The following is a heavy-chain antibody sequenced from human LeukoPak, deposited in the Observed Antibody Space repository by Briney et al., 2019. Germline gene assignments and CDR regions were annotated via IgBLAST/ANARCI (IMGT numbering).Heavy chain of an antibody. CDR2: ISYDGSNK. CDR1: GFTFSSYA. CDR3: ARGLYCSGGSCPANWFDP. V-gene: IGHV3-30*04. J-gene: IGHJ5*02. D-gene: IGHD2-15*01. Sequence: PGRSLRLSCAASGFTFSSYAMHWVRKAPGKGLEWVAVISYDGSNKYYADSVKGRFTISRDNSKNTLYLQMNSLRAEDTAVYYCARGLYCSGGSCPANWFDPWGQGTLVTVSS.